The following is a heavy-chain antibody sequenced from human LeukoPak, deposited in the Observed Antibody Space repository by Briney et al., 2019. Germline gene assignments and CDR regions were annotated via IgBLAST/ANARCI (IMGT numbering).Heavy chain of an antibody. V-gene: IGHV4-34*01. J-gene: IGHJ4*02. CDR1: GGSFSGYY. CDR2: IYHSGST. CDR3: ARVYSSFHDY. Sequence: SETLSLTCAVYGGSFSGYYWSWIRQPPGKGLEWIGSIYHSGSTYYNPSLKSRVTISVDTSKNQFSLKLSSVTAADTAVYYCARVYSSFHDYWGQGTLVTVSS. D-gene: IGHD6-6*01.